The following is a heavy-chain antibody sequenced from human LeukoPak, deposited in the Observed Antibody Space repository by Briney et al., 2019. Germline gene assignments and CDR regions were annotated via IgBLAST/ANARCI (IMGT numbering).Heavy chain of an antibody. D-gene: IGHD5-18*01. J-gene: IGHJ4*02. V-gene: IGHV3-11*04. CDR2: MSNSGNTI. Sequence: GGSLRPSCAASGFTFSDYYMSWIRQAPGKGLEWVSYMSNSGNTIHYADSVKGRFTISRDNAKNSLYLQMNSLRAEDTAVYYCARSDTANDYWGQGTLVTVSS. CDR1: GFTFSDYY. CDR3: ARSDTANDY.